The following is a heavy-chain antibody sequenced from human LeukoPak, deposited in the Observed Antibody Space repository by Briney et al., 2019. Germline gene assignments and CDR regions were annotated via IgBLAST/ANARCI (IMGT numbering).Heavy chain of an antibody. J-gene: IGHJ5*02. D-gene: IGHD2/OR15-2a*01. V-gene: IGHV4-59*08. CDR2: IYHSGHT. CDR1: GASVSSDY. CDR3: ARHPFQYPFDH. Sequence: PSETLSLTCTVSGASVSSDYWSWIRQSPGKGLEWIGYIYHSGHTMSNPSLKSRVSLSLDTSNNQFSLKLSSVTAADTAVYYCARHPFQYPFDHWGQGTVVSVSS.